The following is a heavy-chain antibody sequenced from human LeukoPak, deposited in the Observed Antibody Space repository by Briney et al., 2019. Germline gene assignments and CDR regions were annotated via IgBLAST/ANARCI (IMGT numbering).Heavy chain of an antibody. Sequence: GGSLRLSCAASGFTFDDYAMHWVRQAPGKGLEWVSLISWDGGSTYYADSVKGRFTISRDNSKNSLYLQMNSLRAEDIALYYCAKGAPGIAAAGTGYYYYYYMDVWGKGTTVTVSS. CDR3: AKGAPGIAAAGTGYYYYYYMDV. CDR1: GFTFDDYA. D-gene: IGHD6-13*01. V-gene: IGHV3-43D*03. CDR2: ISWDGGST. J-gene: IGHJ6*03.